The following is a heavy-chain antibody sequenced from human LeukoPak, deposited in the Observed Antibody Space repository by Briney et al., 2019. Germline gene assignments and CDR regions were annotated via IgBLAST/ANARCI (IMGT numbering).Heavy chain of an antibody. CDR2: NNGSGGST. Sequence: PGGSLRLSCAASGFTFSSYAMSWARQAPGKGREWVSDNNGSGGSTYYAHSVKGWFTISRDNSKNTLYLQMNSVRAEDTAVYYCAMGPFGRLSSWGQGTLVTVSS. V-gene: IGHV3-23*01. CDR3: AMGPFGRLSS. J-gene: IGHJ4*02. CDR1: GFTFSSYA. D-gene: IGHD3-16*01.